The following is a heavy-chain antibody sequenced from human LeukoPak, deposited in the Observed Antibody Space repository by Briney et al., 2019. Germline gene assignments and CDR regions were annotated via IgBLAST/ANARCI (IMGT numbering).Heavy chain of an antibody. D-gene: IGHD3-10*01. CDR1: GFTFSDYH. CDR2: ISLSSTYT. Sequence: GGSLRLSCAASGFTFSDYHMSWIRQAPGKGLEWVSYISLSSTYTNYADSVKGRFTISRDNAKNLLYLQMNSLRAEDTAVYYCARDGWYGELDKDHFDYWGQGTLVTVSS. V-gene: IGHV3-11*06. J-gene: IGHJ4*02. CDR3: ARDGWYGELDKDHFDY.